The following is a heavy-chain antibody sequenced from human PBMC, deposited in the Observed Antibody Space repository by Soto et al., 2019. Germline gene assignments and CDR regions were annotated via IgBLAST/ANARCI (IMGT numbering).Heavy chain of an antibody. V-gene: IGHV4-59*08. CDR1: GGSISSFY. CDR3: ARRYGSGFDI. D-gene: IGHD3-10*01. CDR2: IYYSGGP. J-gene: IGHJ3*02. Sequence: QVQLQESGPGLVKPSETLSLTCTVSGGSISSFYWSWLRQPPGKGLEWIGYIYYSGGPNYNPSLNSRVTISVDTSKTQFSLKLSSVTAADTAVYYCARRYGSGFDIWGQGTMVTVSS.